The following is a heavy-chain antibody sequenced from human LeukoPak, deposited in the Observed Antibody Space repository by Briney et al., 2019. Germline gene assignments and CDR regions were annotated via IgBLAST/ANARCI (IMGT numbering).Heavy chain of an antibody. V-gene: IGHV7-4-1*02. CDR3: ARNNADGEGRFGD. CDR2: INTNNRKP. Sequence: ASVKVSCKASGYSFTKYDMNWVRQAPAQGLEWMGWINTNNRKPTYAQGFTGRFVFSLDTSVSTVYLQINSLRAEDTAVYYCARNNADGEGRFGDWGQGTLITVSS. J-gene: IGHJ4*02. D-gene: IGHD3-10*01. CDR1: GYSFTKYD.